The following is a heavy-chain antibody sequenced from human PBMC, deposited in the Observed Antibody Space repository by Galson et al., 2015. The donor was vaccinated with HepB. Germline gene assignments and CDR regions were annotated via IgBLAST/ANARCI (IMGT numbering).Heavy chain of an antibody. D-gene: IGHD3-22*01. CDR1: GYTFTSYI. Sequence: SVKVSCKASGYTFTSYILHWVRQAPGQRLEWMGWINAGDGNTKYSQKFQDRVTSTRDTSASTAYMELSSLRSEDTAVYYCARGRGYFDSSGSYFHFDYWGQGTLVTVSS. V-gene: IGHV1-3*01. CDR2: INAGDGNT. J-gene: IGHJ4*02. CDR3: ARGRGYFDSSGSYFHFDY.